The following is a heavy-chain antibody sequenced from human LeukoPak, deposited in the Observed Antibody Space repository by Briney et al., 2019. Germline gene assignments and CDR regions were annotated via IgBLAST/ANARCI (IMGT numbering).Heavy chain of an antibody. D-gene: IGHD4-11*01. J-gene: IGHJ4*02. CDR3: ARATTPSARFDY. Sequence: SVKVSCKASGGTFSSYAISWVRQAPGQGLEWMGRIIPILGIANYAQKFQGRVTITADKSTSTAYMELSSLRSEDTAVYYCARATTPSARFDYWGQGTLVTVSS. CDR2: IIPILGIA. V-gene: IGHV1-69*04. CDR1: GGTFSSYA.